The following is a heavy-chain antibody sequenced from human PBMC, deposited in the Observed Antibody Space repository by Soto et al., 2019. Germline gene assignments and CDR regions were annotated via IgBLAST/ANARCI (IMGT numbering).Heavy chain of an antibody. CDR2: ISVSGTMR. CDR3: ATAGLTGTV. J-gene: IGHJ6*02. D-gene: IGHD3-9*01. Sequence: LRLSCAPSGFTFSSYEMNWVRQAPGKGLEWVSYISVSGTMRFYADAVKGRFTISRDNTKKILYLQMNSLRAEDTALYYCATAGLTGTVWGQGTTVTVSS. CDR1: GFTFSSYE. V-gene: IGHV3-48*03.